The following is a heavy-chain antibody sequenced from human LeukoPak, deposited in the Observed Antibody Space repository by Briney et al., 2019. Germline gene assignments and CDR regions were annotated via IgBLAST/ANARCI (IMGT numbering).Heavy chain of an antibody. J-gene: IGHJ4*02. V-gene: IGHV3-7*04. CDR2: IKQDGSET. Sequence: GGSLRLSCAASGFTFSSYWLSWVRQAPGKGLEWVANIKQDGSETYYVDSVKGRFTISRDNAKSSLYLQMNSLRAEDTAVHYCARDSNWGSDYWGQGTLVTVSS. CDR1: GFTFSSYW. CDR3: ARDSNWGSDY. D-gene: IGHD7-27*01.